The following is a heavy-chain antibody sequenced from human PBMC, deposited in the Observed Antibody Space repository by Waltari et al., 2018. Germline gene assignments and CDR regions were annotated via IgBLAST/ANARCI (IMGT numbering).Heavy chain of an antibody. V-gene: IGHV3-30*03. Sequence: QVQLVESGGGVVKPGSSLRLSCAASGFDFGRYGMHWVRQAPGKGLEWVSIIYYDGNKRYYADSVKGRFTVSRDNSKNTMYLQMNSLRPEDTALYYCARPDNERAFDIWGQGTMVTVSS. D-gene: IGHD1-1*01. CDR1: GFDFGRYG. CDR2: IYYDGNKR. CDR3: ARPDNERAFDI. J-gene: IGHJ3*02.